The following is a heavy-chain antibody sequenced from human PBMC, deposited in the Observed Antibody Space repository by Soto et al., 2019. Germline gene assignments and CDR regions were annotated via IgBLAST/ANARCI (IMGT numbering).Heavy chain of an antibody. Sequence: QPGGSLRLSCVASGFTVDDYAMHWVRQAPGKGLEWVSGISANGDNVDYADSVKGRFTVSRDNAKNSLFLQMNSLRPEDTALYYCAKDMKWGGMTTIHYFDSWGQGTQV. CDR2: ISANGDNV. CDR1: GFTVDDYA. D-gene: IGHD4-17*01. CDR3: AKDMKWGGMTTIHYFDS. V-gene: IGHV3-9*01. J-gene: IGHJ4*02.